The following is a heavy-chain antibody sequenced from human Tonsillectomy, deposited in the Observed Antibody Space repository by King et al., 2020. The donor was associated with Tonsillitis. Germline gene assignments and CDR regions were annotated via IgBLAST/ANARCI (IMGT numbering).Heavy chain of an antibody. Sequence: QLQESGPGLMKPSQTLSLICTVSGGSISSGGDYWSWIRQHPGKGLEWIGYIYYSGSTYYNPSLKSRVTMSVDMSKNQFSLKLSSVTAADTAVYYCAGGRSGYAMPVPAVRFDPWGQGTLVTVSS. V-gene: IGHV4-31*03. J-gene: IGHJ5*02. CDR2: IYYSGST. CDR1: GGSISSGGDY. CDR3: AGGRSGYAMPVPAVRFDP. D-gene: IGHD5-12*01.